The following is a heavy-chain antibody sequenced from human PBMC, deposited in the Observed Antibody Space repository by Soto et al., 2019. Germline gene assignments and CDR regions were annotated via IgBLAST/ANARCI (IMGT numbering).Heavy chain of an antibody. V-gene: IGHV5-51*01. J-gene: IGHJ4*02. CDR3: VRHQSDSSDSRRIDY. D-gene: IGHD3-22*01. Sequence: ESLKISCKTSGYSFTSNWIGWVRQMPGKGLEWMGIINPSDSNTRYSPSFQGQVTLSTNKSTTTAFLQWSSLKASDTAMYYCVRHQSDSSDSRRIDYWGQGTLVTVPS. CDR2: INPSDSNT. CDR1: GYSFTSNW.